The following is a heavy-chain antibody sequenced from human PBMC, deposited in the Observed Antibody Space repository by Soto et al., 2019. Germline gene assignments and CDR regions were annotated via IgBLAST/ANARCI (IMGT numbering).Heavy chain of an antibody. V-gene: IGHV4-34*01. Sequence: QVQLQRWGAGLLKPSETLSLTCAVYGGSFSGYYWSWIRQPPGKGLEWIGEINHSGSTNYNPSLKRRVTISVDTSKNQFSLKLSSVTAADTAVYYCARGGVYGDYVGFDPWGQGTLVTVSS. D-gene: IGHD4-17*01. CDR3: ARGGVYGDYVGFDP. J-gene: IGHJ5*02. CDR1: GGSFSGYY. CDR2: INHSGST.